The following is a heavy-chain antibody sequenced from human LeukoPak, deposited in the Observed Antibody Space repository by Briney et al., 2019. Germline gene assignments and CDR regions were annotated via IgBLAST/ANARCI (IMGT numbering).Heavy chain of an antibody. CDR2: INPNTGDT. V-gene: IGHV1-2*02. CDR3: VSAYDQ. CDR1: GYRFSDSY. Sequence: GASVKVSCKASGYRFSDSYIHWVRHAPGHGFEWVGWINPNTGDTKYAKMFQGRVTMTTGASISTAYMELSGLRSADTAIYFCVSAYDQWGQGTLVTVSS. J-gene: IGHJ5*02.